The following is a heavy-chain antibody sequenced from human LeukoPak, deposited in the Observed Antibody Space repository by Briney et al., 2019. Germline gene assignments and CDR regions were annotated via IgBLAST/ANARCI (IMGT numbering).Heavy chain of an antibody. D-gene: IGHD4-23*01. Sequence: PSETLSLTCTVSGGSISSSSYYWGWIRQPPGKGLEWIGSIYHSGSTYYNPSLKSRVTISVDTSKNQFSLKLSSVTAADTAVYYCARDPLRHYGGNGYYGMDVWGQGTTVTVSS. J-gene: IGHJ6*02. V-gene: IGHV4-39*07. CDR2: IYHSGST. CDR3: ARDPLRHYGGNGYYGMDV. CDR1: GGSISSSSYY.